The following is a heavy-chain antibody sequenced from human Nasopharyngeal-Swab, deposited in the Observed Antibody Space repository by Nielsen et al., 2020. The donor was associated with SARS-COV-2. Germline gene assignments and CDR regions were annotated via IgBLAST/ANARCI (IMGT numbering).Heavy chain of an antibody. D-gene: IGHD3-3*01. CDR1: GYTLTVLP. Sequence: ASVKVSCKVSGYTLTVLPIHWVRQAPGKGLAWMGTVVPEDGEPIYAQNFQGRVTMTEDTSTYTAYLELSSLRSEDTAVYYCASEGSGVFGVVIYAFDIWGPGTLATVSS. J-gene: IGHJ3*02. CDR2: VVPEDGEP. V-gene: IGHV1-24*01. CDR3: ASEGSGVFGVVIYAFDI.